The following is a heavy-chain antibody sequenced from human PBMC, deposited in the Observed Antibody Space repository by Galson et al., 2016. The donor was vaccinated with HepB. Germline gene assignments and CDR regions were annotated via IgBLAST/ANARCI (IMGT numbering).Heavy chain of an antibody. CDR1: GGSFSGHY. CDR3: ARGNIDFTMVMVVFTGASYYFDY. V-gene: IGHV4-34*01. D-gene: IGHD3-22*01. CDR2: IHESGTT. Sequence: GGSFSGHYWSWIRQSPGKGLEWIGEIHESGTTNYNPSLKTRVTMSRDTSKNQVSLKLGSVTAADTAVYYCARGNIDFTMVMVVFTGASYYFDYWGRGVLVTVSS. J-gene: IGHJ4*02.